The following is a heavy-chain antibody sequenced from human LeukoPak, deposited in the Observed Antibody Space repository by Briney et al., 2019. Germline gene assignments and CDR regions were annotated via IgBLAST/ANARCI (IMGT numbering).Heavy chain of an antibody. Sequence: SETLSLTCTVSGGSISSGDYYWSWIRQPPGKGLEWIGYIYYSGSTYYNPSLKSRVTISVDTSKNQFSLKLSSVTAADTAVYYCATVGAVGRITMIVAGVRAFDIWGQGTMVTVSS. CDR2: IYYSGST. CDR3: ATVGAVGRITMIVAGVRAFDI. V-gene: IGHV4-30-4*08. CDR1: GGSISSGDYY. D-gene: IGHD3-22*01. J-gene: IGHJ3*02.